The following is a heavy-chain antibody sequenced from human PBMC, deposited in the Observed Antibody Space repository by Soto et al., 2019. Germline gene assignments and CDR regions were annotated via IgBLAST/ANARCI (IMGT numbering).Heavy chain of an antibody. CDR1: GFTFSSYG. D-gene: IGHD2-21*02. V-gene: IGHV3-30*03. CDR2: ISDDGSNK. CDR3: ARDDAPTAPSTFDY. J-gene: IGHJ4*02. Sequence: GGSLRLSCVASGFTFSSYGMYWVRQTPVKGLEWVAGISDDGSNKFHADSVKGRFSISRDNFMDTLYLQMNSLRAEDTAVYYCARDDAPTAPSTFDYWGQGALVTVSS.